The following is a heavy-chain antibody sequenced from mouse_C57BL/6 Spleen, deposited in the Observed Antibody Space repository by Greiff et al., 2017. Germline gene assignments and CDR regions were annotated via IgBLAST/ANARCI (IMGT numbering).Heavy chain of an antibody. J-gene: IGHJ2*01. V-gene: IGHV14-4*01. CDR3: TIILGDYDFDY. D-gene: IGHD2-4*01. CDR2: IDPENGDT. CDR1: GFNIKDDY. Sequence: SGAELVRPGASVKLSCTASGFNIKDDYMHWVKQRPEQGLEWIGWIDPENGDTEYASKFQGKATITADPSPNPAYLQLSSLRSEDTAVYYCTIILGDYDFDYWGQGTTLTVSA.